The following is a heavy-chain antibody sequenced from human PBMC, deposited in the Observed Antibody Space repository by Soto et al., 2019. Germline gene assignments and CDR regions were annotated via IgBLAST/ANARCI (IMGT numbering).Heavy chain of an antibody. CDR1: GDTFSSFA. J-gene: IGHJ6*02. D-gene: IGHD1-1*01. CDR3: ARDKGREQLGGNYYYALDV. Sequence: QVQLVQSGAEVKKPGSSVKVSCKASGDTFSSFAISWVRQAPGQGLEWMGGIIPIFRTPNYAQKFQGRVTITADEPTSTAYMELSSLTSEDTAVYYCARDKGREQLGGNYYYALDVWGQGTTVIVSS. V-gene: IGHV1-69*12. CDR2: IIPIFRTP.